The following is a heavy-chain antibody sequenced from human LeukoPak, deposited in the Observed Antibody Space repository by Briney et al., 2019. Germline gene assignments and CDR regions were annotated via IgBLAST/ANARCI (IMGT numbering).Heavy chain of an antibody. D-gene: IGHD4-17*01. J-gene: IGHJ4*02. CDR3: ATGYGDFRVEGRYFYS. V-gene: IGHV4-59*01. CDR1: DGSITNYD. Sequence: SETLSLTCTVSDGSITNYDWSWVRQPPGKGLEFIGHVHYSGTTNYNPSLRSRVTISIDPSKKHFFLKLKSVTAADTAVYYCATGYGDFRVEGRYFYSWGQGTLVTVSS. CDR2: VHYSGTT.